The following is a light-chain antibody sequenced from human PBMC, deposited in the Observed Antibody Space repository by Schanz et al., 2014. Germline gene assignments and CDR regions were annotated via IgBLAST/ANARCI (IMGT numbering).Light chain of an antibody. CDR1: SGDVGNYNY. J-gene: IGLJ3*02. V-gene: IGLV2-14*03. CDR3: SSYASSNNLV. CDR2: DVT. Sequence: QSVLTQPASVSGSPGQSVAISCTGTSGDVGNYNYVSWYRHHPGKAPKLIIFDVTSRPSGVSNRFSGSKSGNTASLTISGLQAEDEADYYCSSYASSNNLVFGGGTKLTVL.